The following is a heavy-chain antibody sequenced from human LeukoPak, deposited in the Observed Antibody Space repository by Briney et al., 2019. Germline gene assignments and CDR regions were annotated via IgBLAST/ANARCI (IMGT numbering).Heavy chain of an antibody. CDR1: GFTFNSYA. CDR2: ISGSGGST. CDR3: AKASGYDILTGYYDFDY. V-gene: IGHV3-23*01. J-gene: IGHJ4*02. D-gene: IGHD3-9*01. Sequence: GGSLRLSCAASGFTFNSYAMSWVRQAPGKGLEWVSAISGSGGSTYYADSVKGRFTISRDNSKNTLYLQMNSLKAEDTAVYYCAKASGYDILTGYYDFDYWGQGTLGTVSS.